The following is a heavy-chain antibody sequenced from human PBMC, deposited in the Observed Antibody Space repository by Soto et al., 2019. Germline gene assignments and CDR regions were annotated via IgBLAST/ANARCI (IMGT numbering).Heavy chain of an antibody. Sequence: LRLSCAASGFTFSSYGMHWVRQAPGKGLEWVAVISYDGSNKYYADSVKGRFTISRDNSKNTLYLQMNSLRAEDTAVYYCAKDRIAAAGGWFDPWGQGTLVTVSS. D-gene: IGHD6-13*01. J-gene: IGHJ5*02. V-gene: IGHV3-30*18. CDR3: AKDRIAAAGGWFDP. CDR2: ISYDGSNK. CDR1: GFTFSSYG.